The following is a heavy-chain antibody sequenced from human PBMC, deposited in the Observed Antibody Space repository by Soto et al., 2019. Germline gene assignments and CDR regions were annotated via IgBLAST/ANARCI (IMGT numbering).Heavy chain of an antibody. CDR3: AKYYYDSSGYSAGYYYYGMDV. CDR1: GGTFSSYA. CDR2: IIPIFGTA. Sequence: QVQLVQSGAEVKKPGSSVKVSCKASGGTFSSYAISWVRQAPGQGLEWMGGIIPIFGTANYAQKFQGRVTITADESTSTANMELSSLRSEDTAVYYCAKYYYDSSGYSAGYYYYGMDVWGQGTTVTVSS. D-gene: IGHD3-22*01. J-gene: IGHJ6*02. V-gene: IGHV1-69*01.